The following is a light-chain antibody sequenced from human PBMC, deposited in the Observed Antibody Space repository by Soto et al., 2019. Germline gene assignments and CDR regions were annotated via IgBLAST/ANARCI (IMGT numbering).Light chain of an antibody. V-gene: IGKV1-33*01. CDR2: DAS. CDR1: QDITNY. CDR3: QHSHTLPLT. Sequence: IQMNQSPSSLSASVGDRVTISCQASQDITNYLYWYQQKPGKARRLLIYDASNLETGVPSRFNGSGVGTDFTFTITSLQPGDIASYYCQHSHTLPLTFGGGTKVDI. J-gene: IGKJ4*01.